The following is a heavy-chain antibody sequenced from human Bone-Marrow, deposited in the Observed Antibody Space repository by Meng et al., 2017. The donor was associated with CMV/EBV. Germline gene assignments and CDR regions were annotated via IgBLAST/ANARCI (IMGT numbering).Heavy chain of an antibody. J-gene: IGHJ4*02. CDR3: ARSDYDFWSGYSVY. D-gene: IGHD3-3*01. CDR1: GYTFTGYY. Sequence: ASVKVSCKASGYTFTGYYMHWVRQAPGQGLEWMGWINPNSGGTNYAQKFQGRVTMTRDTSISTAYMELSRLRSDDTAVYYCARSDYDFWSGYSVYWGQGTLVTVSS. V-gene: IGHV1-2*02. CDR2: INPNSGGT.